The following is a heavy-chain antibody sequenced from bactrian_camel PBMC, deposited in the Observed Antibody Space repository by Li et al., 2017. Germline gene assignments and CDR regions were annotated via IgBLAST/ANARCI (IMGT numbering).Heavy chain of an antibody. V-gene: IGHV3-2*01. D-gene: IGHD4*01. CDR1: GFTYSTYY. CDR2: FYSGGYNT. CDR3: AADTSGVYSDSPPSGS. J-gene: IGHJ4*01. Sequence: QVQLVESGGGLVQPGGSLRLSCEASGFTYSTYYMTWVRQAPGKGLEWVGSFYSGGYNTYYADSVKGRFTISVDNAKTTLYLQMNSLKPEDTAVYYCAADTSGVYSDSPPSGSWGQGTQVTVS.